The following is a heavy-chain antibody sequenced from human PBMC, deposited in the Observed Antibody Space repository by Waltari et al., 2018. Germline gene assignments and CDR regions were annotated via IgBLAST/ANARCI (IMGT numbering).Heavy chain of an antibody. J-gene: IGHJ6*02. Sequence: GKGLEWVSAISGSGGSTYYADSVKGRFTISRDNSKNTLYLQMNSLRAEDTAVYYCAKAGDDILTGYYYYYYGMDVWGQGTTVTVSS. V-gene: IGHV3-23*01. D-gene: IGHD3-9*01. CDR3: AKAGDDILTGYYYYYYGMDV. CDR2: ISGSGGST.